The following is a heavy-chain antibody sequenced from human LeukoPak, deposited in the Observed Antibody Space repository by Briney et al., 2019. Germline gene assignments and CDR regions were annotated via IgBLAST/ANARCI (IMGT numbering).Heavy chain of an antibody. D-gene: IGHD6-13*01. J-gene: IGHJ5*02. CDR1: GYSISSGYY. V-gene: IGHV4-38-2*02. CDR3: ARRLLVGVSYSSSWRTFKQNILNWFDP. Sequence: SETLSLTCTVSGYSISSGYYWGWIRQPPGKGLEWIGSIYHSGSTYYNPSLKSRVTISVDTSKNQFSLKLTSVTAADTAVYYCARRLLVGVSYSSSWRTFKQNILNWFDPWGQGTLVTVSS. CDR2: IYHSGST.